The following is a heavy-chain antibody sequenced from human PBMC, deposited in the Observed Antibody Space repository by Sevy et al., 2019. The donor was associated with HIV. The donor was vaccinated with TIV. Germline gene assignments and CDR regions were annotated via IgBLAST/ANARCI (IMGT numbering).Heavy chain of an antibody. D-gene: IGHD5-12*01. CDR1: GFSLSTSGVG. CDR3: AHRQNRRYSGYGVFDY. Sequence: SGPTLVKPTQTLTLTCTFSGFSLSTSGVGVGWIRQPPGKALEWLALIYWDDDKRYSPSLKSRLTITNDTSKNQVVLTMTNMDPVDTATYYCAHRQNRRYSGYGVFDYWGQGTLVTVSS. CDR2: IYWDDDK. J-gene: IGHJ4*02. V-gene: IGHV2-5*02.